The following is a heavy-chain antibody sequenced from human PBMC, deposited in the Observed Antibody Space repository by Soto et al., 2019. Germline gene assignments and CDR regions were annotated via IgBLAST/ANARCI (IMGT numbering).Heavy chain of an antibody. V-gene: IGHV3-30*18. J-gene: IGHJ4*02. CDR3: AKSLPAGYSSGWSLETDY. Sequence: QVQLVESGGGVVQPGRSLRLSCAASGFTFSSYGMHWVRQAPGKGLEWVAVISYDGSNKYYADSVKGRFTISRDNSKNTLYLQMNSVRGEDTAVYYCAKSLPAGYSSGWSLETDYWGQGTLVTVSS. CDR2: ISYDGSNK. CDR1: GFTFSSYG. D-gene: IGHD6-19*01.